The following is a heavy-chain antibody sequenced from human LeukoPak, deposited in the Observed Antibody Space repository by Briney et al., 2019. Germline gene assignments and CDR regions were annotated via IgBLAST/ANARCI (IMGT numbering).Heavy chain of an antibody. CDR1: GFTVSSNY. D-gene: IGHD2-2*01. V-gene: IGHV3-66*02. J-gene: IGHJ5*02. Sequence: GGSLRLSCAASGFTVSSNYMSWVRQAPGKGLEWVSVIYSGGSTYYADSVKGRFTISRDNSKNTLYLQMNSLRAEDTAVYYCARVPLGYCSSTSCLNWFDPWGQGTLVTVSS. CDR2: IYSGGST. CDR3: ARVPLGYCSSTSCLNWFDP.